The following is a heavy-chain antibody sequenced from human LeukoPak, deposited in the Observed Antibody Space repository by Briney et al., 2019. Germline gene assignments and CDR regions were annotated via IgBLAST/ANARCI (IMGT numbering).Heavy chain of an antibody. Sequence: SETLSLTCSVSGGSISTYYWSWIRQPPGKGLEWIGYIYHSGSTYYNPSLKSRVTISVDRSKNQFSLKLSSVTAADTAVYYCARGPLYGDPPDYWGQGTLVTVSS. D-gene: IGHD4-17*01. J-gene: IGHJ4*02. CDR2: IYHSGST. CDR3: ARGPLYGDPPDY. V-gene: IGHV4-30-2*01. CDR1: GGSISTYY.